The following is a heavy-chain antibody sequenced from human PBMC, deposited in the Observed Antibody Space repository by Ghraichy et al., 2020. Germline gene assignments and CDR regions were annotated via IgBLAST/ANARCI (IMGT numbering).Heavy chain of an antibody. V-gene: IGHV3-11*06. Sequence: GGSLRLSCAASGFTFSDYYMSWIRQAPGKGLEWVSYISSSSSNTNYADSVKGRFTISRDNAKNSLYLQMNSLRAEDTAVYYCARGGVSGWYFGYFQHWGQGTLVTDSS. J-gene: IGHJ1*01. CDR1: GFTFSDYY. D-gene: IGHD6-19*01. CDR2: ISSSSSNT. CDR3: ARGGVSGWYFGYFQH.